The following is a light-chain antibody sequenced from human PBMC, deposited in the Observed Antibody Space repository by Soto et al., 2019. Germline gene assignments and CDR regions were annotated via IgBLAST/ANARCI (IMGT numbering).Light chain of an antibody. V-gene: IGLV2-14*01. CDR1: SSDVGGYKY. CDR2: EVS. Sequence: QSVLTQPASVSGSPGQSITISCTGTSSDVGGYKYVSWYQQHPGKAPKLMIYEVSNRPSGVSNRFSGSKSGNTASLTISGLQAEDEADYYCSAYTSSSTSCVFGTGTKLTVL. J-gene: IGLJ1*01. CDR3: SAYTSSSTSCV.